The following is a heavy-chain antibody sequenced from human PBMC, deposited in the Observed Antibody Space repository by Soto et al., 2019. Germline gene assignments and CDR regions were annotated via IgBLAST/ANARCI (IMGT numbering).Heavy chain of an antibody. V-gene: IGHV1-46*01. CDR3: ARDDLPNYDFWSGYSLRAFDI. Sequence: ASVKVSCKAFGYTFTSYYMHWVRQAPGQGLEWMGIINPSGGSTSYAQKFQGRVTMTRDTSTSTVYMELSSLRSEDTAVYYCARDDLPNYDFWSGYSLRAFDIWGQGTMVTVSS. CDR2: INPSGGST. D-gene: IGHD3-3*01. CDR1: GYTFTSYY. J-gene: IGHJ3*02.